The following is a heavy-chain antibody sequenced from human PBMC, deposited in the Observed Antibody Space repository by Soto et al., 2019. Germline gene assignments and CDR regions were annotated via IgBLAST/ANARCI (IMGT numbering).Heavy chain of an antibody. CDR2: ISYDGSNK. Sequence: QVQLVESGGGVVQPGRSLRLSCAASGFTFSSYGMHWVRQAPDKGLEWVAVISYDGSNKYYADSVKGRFTISRDNSKNPLNLQMNSLRAEDTAVYYCAKDSERDIVLVVAASPTDYWGQGTLVTVSS. V-gene: IGHV3-30*18. D-gene: IGHD2-15*01. J-gene: IGHJ4*02. CDR3: AKDSERDIVLVVAASPTDY. CDR1: GFTFSSYG.